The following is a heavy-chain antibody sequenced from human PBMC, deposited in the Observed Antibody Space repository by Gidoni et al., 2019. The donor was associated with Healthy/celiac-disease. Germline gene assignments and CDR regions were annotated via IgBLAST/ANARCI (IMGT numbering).Heavy chain of an antibody. CDR1: GGSISSYY. CDR2: IYYSGST. Sequence: QVQLQASGPGLVKPSETLSLTCTVSGGSISSYYWSWTRQPPGKGLEWIWYIYYSGSTNYNPSLKRRVTISVDTSKNQFSLKLSSVTAADTAVYYCARGATHDAFDIWGQGTMVTVSS. V-gene: IGHV4-59*01. J-gene: IGHJ3*02. CDR3: ARGATHDAFDI.